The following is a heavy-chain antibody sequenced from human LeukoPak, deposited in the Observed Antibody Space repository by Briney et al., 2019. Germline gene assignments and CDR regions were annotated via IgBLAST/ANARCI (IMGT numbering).Heavy chain of an antibody. CDR3: AREDAEESGSYDY. CDR1: GGTFSSYA. D-gene: IGHD1-26*01. Sequence: ASVKVSCKASGGTFSSYAISWVRQAPGQGLEWMGGIIPIFGTANYAQKFQGRVTITADESTSTAYMELSSLRSEDTAVYYCAREDAEESGSYDYWGQGTLVTVSS. J-gene: IGHJ4*02. V-gene: IGHV1-69*13. CDR2: IIPIFGTA.